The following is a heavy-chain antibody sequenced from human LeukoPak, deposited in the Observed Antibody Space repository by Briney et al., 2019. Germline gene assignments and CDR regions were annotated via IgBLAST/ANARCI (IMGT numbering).Heavy chain of an antibody. J-gene: IGHJ4*02. CDR1: GGPISSYS. CDR2: IHTSGST. D-gene: IGHD3-3*01. V-gene: IGHV4-4*07. CDR3: ARAHYDFWSAYLDY. Sequence: SETLSLTCTVSGGPISSYSWSWIRQPAGKGLEWIGRIHTSGSTNYNPSLKSRVTMSVDTSKNQFSLKLSSVTAADTAVYYCARAHYDFWSAYLDYWGQGTLVTVSS.